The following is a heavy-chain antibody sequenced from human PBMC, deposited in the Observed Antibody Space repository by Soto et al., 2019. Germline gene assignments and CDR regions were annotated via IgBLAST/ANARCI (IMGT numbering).Heavy chain of an antibody. V-gene: IGHV3-23*01. CDR2: TSNGGNT. CDR1: GFPFSTYA. Sequence: EVQLLESGGGLVQRGGSLRLSCAASGFPFSTYAMTWVRQVPGKGLEWVSTTSNGGNTEFAESVRGRFTVFRDNSKNTIYLQMSSPLGEDSAIYFCARDFRPGLIVPTKSGFDPWGQGTPVTVSS. J-gene: IGHJ5*02. D-gene: IGHD2-15*01. CDR3: ARDFRPGLIVPTKSGFDP.